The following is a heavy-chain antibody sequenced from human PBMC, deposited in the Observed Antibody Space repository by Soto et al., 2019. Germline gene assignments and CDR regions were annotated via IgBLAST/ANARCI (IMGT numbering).Heavy chain of an antibody. Sequence: ASVKVSCKASGYTFINYYIHWVRQAPGQGLEWMGMINAYNGSTNYAQKLQGRVTMTTDTSTGTAYMELRSLRSDDTAVYYCARVTGIRFLEWLLSDYYYYMDVWGKGTTVTVSS. CDR3: ARVTGIRFLEWLLSDYYYYMDV. V-gene: IGHV1-18*01. CDR2: INAYNGST. J-gene: IGHJ6*03. D-gene: IGHD3-3*01. CDR1: GYTFINYY.